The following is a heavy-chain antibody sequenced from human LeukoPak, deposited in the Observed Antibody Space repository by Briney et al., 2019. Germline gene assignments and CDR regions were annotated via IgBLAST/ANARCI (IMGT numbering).Heavy chain of an antibody. Sequence: ASVKVSCKASGYTFTSYGISWVRQAPGQGLEWMGWIDPNSGGTDYAQKFQGRVTMTRDTSISTAYMELSSLRSEDTAVYYCARGIRWLSDYWGQGTLVTVSS. V-gene: IGHV1-2*02. D-gene: IGHD3-22*01. J-gene: IGHJ4*02. CDR3: ARGIRWLSDY. CDR1: GYTFTSYG. CDR2: IDPNSGGT.